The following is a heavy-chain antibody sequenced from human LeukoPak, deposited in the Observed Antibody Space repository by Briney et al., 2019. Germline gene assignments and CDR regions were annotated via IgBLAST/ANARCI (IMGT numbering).Heavy chain of an antibody. CDR2: ISGSGGST. Sequence: GGSLRLSCAASGFTFSSYAMSWARQAPGKGLEWVSAISGSGGSTYYADSVKGRFTISRDNSKNTLYLQMNSLRDEDTAVYYCARDQQATWYYYDSSGYYGNLDYWGQGTLVTVSS. CDR1: GFTFSSYA. D-gene: IGHD3-22*01. CDR3: ARDQQATWYYYDSSGYYGNLDY. J-gene: IGHJ4*02. V-gene: IGHV3-23*01.